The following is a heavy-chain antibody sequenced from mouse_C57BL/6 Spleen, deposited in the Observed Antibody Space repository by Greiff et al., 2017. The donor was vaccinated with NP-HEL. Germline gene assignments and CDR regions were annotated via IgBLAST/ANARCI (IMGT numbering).Heavy chain of an antibody. CDR2: INPSNGGT. D-gene: IGHD3-2*02. CDR1: GYTFTSYW. V-gene: IGHV1-53*01. CDR3: ARWGSSGPYYAMDY. Sequence: QVQLQQPGTDLVKPGASVKLSCKASGYTFTSYWMHWVKQRPGQGLEWIGNINPSNGGTNYNEKFKSKATLTVDNSSSTAYMQLSSLTSEDSAVYYCARWGSSGPYYAMDYWGQGTSVTVSS. J-gene: IGHJ4*01.